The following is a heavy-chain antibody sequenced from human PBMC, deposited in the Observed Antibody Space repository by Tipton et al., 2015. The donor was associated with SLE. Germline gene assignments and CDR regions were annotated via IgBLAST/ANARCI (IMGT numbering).Heavy chain of an antibody. CDR1: GGSISSYY. CDR2: IYYSGST. D-gene: IGHD7-27*01. J-gene: IGHJ6*03. CDR3: ARGTKLGNHYYYYYMDV. V-gene: IGHV4-59*01. Sequence: TLSLTCTVSGGSISSYYWSWIRQPPGKGLEWIGYIYYSGSTNYNPSLKSRVTISVDTSKNQFSLKLSSVTAADTAVYYCARGTKLGNHYYYYYMDVWGKGTTVTASS.